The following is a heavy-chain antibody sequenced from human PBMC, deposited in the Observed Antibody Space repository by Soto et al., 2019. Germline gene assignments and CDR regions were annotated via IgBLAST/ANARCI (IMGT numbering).Heavy chain of an antibody. CDR2: ISGSGGST. J-gene: IGHJ4*02. V-gene: IGHV3-23*01. D-gene: IGHD1-26*01. CDR3: AKVPVGATGRFDY. Sequence: XVSLRLSGAGSGFTFSNYAMSWVRQAPGKGLAWVSAISGSGGSTYYADSVKGRFTISRDNSKNTLYLQMNSLRAEDTALYYCAKVPVGATGRFDYWGQGTLVTVSS. CDR1: GFTFSNYA.